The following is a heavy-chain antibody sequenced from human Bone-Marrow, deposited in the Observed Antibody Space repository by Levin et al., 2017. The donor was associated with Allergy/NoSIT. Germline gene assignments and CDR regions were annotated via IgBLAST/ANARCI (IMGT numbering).Heavy chain of an antibody. V-gene: IGHV4-59*01. Sequence: SSETLSLTCTVSGDSITSYSWNWLRQPPGKGLEWIAKIRYSGTTNYNPSLTSRVTISVDTSKNHFSLSLISVTAADTAVYYCASLSDDRGGEGNHYFDYWGQGVLVTVSS. D-gene: IGHD3-10*01. J-gene: IGHJ4*02. CDR2: IRYSGTT. CDR3: ASLSDDRGGEGNHYFDY. CDR1: GDSITSYS.